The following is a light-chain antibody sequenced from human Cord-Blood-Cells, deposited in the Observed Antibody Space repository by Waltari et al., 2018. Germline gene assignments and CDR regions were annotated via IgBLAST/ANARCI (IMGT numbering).Light chain of an antibody. Sequence: DIQMTQSPSSLSVSVGDRVTITCQESQDISNYLNWYQQKPGKAPKLLIYDASNLETGVPSRFSGSGSGTDFTFTISSLQPEDIATYYCQQYDNLYTFGQGTKLEIK. CDR3: QQYDNLYT. CDR1: QDISNY. J-gene: IGKJ2*01. CDR2: DAS. V-gene: IGKV1-33*01.